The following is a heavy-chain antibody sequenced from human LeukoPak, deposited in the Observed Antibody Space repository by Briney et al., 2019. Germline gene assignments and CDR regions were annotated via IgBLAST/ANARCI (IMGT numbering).Heavy chain of an antibody. J-gene: IGHJ5*02. D-gene: IGHD3-10*01. V-gene: IGHV4-34*01. CDR1: GGSFSGYY. Sequence: SETLSLACAVYGGSFSGYYWSWIRQPPGKGLEWIGEINHSGSTNYNPSLKSRVTISVDTSKNQFSLKLSSVTAADTAVYYCARGSPYGRNWFDPWGQGTLVTVSS. CDR2: INHSGST. CDR3: ARGSPYGRNWFDP.